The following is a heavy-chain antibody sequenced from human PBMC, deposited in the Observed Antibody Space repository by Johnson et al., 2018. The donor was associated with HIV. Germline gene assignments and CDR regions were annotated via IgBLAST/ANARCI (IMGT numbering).Heavy chain of an antibody. D-gene: IGHD3-16*01. CDR1: GFTFSSYD. V-gene: IGHV3-13*01. J-gene: IGHJ3*02. Sequence: VHLVESGGGLVQPGGSLRLSCAASGFTFSSYDMHWVRQATGKGLEWVSAIGTAGDTYYADSVKGRFTISRDNAKKSLYVQMKSLRAADTALYYCARGGSVAFDIWGQGTMVTVSS. CDR2: IGTAGDT. CDR3: ARGGSVAFDI.